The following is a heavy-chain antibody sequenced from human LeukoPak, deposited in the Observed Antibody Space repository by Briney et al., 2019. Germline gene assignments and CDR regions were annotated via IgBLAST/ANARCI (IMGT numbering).Heavy chain of an antibody. J-gene: IGHJ5*02. CDR1: GYSISSGYY. CDR3: ARDTYGGNGRWFDP. V-gene: IGHV4-38-2*02. Sequence: TSETLSLTCTVSGYSISSGYYWGWIRQPPGKGLEWIGTIYHSGSTSYNPSLKSRVTISVDTSRNLFSLKLSSVTAADTAVYYCARDTYGGNGRWFDPWGQGTLVTVSS. CDR2: IYHSGST. D-gene: IGHD4-23*01.